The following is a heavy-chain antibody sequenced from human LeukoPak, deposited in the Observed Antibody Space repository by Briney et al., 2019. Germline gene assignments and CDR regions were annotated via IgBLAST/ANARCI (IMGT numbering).Heavy chain of an antibody. CDR2: ISGSGGST. D-gene: IGHD3-10*01. V-gene: IGHV3-23*01. CDR3: AKGKGSSSYYFDY. Sequence: GGSLRLSCAGSGFTFSSYVMSWVRQAPGKGLEWVSAISGSGGSTYYADSVKGRFTISRDNSKNTLYLQMNSLRAEDTAVYYCAKGKGSSSYYFDYWGQGTLVTVSS. CDR1: GFTFSSYV. J-gene: IGHJ4*02.